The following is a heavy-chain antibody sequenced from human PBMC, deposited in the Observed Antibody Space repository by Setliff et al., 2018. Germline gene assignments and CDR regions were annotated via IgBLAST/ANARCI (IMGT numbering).Heavy chain of an antibody. CDR3: ARDVRVASSSWFKSAFDI. D-gene: IGHD6-13*01. CDR1: GGSISVYY. J-gene: IGHJ3*02. V-gene: IGHV4-59*12. Sequence: SETLSLTCTVSGGSISVYYWTWFRQPPGKGLEWIGYISSGSTNYNPSLKSRVTISVDTSKNQFSLKLSSVTAADTAVYYCARDVRVASSSWFKSAFDIWGQGTMVTVSS. CDR2: ISSGST.